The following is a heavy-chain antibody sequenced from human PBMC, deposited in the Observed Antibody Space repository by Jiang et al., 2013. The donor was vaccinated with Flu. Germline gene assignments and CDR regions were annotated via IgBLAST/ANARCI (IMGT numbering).Heavy chain of an antibody. D-gene: IGHD2-21*02. J-gene: IGHJ4*02. CDR2: IKSRAESGTT. V-gene: IGHV3-15*01. CDR1: GFTFSNAW. CDR3: IIGRRQNVYCAGDCYLFDY. Sequence: VQLVESGGGLVKPGGSLRLSCAASGFTFSNAWMTWVRQAPGKGLEWVGRIKSRAESGTTDFAAPVKGRFTISRDDSENTLFLQMNSLRTEDTAVYYCIIGRRQNVYCAGDCYLFDYWGQGTLVTVSS.